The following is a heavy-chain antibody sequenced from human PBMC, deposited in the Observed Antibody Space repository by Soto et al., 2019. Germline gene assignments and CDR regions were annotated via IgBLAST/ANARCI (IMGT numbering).Heavy chain of an antibody. J-gene: IGHJ4*02. CDR3: AGQAMIVGATPFDY. D-gene: IGHD1-26*01. CDR2: ISVYSGNT. Sequence: QVQLVQSGTEVKKPGASVKVSCKTSGFSFTSIGVTWVRQAPGQGLEWMGWISVYSGNTKYAPNLQGRVTMTTDTSTRTAYMELRSLRSDDTAVYYCAGQAMIVGATPFDYWGQGTLVTVSS. CDR1: GFSFTSIG. V-gene: IGHV1-18*01.